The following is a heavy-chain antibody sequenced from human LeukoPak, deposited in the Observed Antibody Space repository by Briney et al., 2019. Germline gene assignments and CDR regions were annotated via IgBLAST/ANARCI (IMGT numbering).Heavy chain of an antibody. CDR1: LFTFSTYS. D-gene: IGHD5-12*01. CDR3: ARSGYGLTGNYDFYYGMDV. J-gene: IGHJ6*02. CDR2: VSYEGSNK. V-gene: IGHV3-30*04. Sequence: GGSLSLSCAASLFTFSTYSMHWVRQAPGKGLEWVAVVSYEGSNKYYADSVKGRFTISRDNSKNTLDLQMNSLRAEDTAVYYCARSGYGLTGNYDFYYGMDVWGQGTTVTVSS.